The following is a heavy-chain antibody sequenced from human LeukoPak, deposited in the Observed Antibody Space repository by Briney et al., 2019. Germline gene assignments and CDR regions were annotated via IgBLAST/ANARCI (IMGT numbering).Heavy chain of an antibody. V-gene: IGHV1-18*01. J-gene: IGHJ5*02. CDR3: ARQGELRLDP. Sequence: ASVKVSCKASGYTFTRYTISWVRQAPGQGREGMGWISADTGNTNYAQKLQGRVTMTTDTSTNTAYMELRSLRSDDTAVYYCARQGELRLDPWGQGTLVTVSS. CDR2: ISADTGNT. D-gene: IGHD3-10*01. CDR1: GYTFTRYT.